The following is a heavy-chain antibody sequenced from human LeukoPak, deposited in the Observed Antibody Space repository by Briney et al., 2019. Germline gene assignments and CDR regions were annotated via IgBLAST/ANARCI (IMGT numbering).Heavy chain of an antibody. CDR3: ARGNWDSSGWYYDY. CDR2: IISIFGTA. V-gene: IGHV1-69*05. Sequence: SVKVSCKASGGTFSSYAISWVRQAPGQGLEWMGRIISIFGTANYAQKFQGRVTITTDESTNTAYMELSSLRSEDTAVYYCARGNWDSSGWYYDYWVQGTLVTVSS. D-gene: IGHD6-19*01. CDR1: GGTFSSYA. J-gene: IGHJ4*02.